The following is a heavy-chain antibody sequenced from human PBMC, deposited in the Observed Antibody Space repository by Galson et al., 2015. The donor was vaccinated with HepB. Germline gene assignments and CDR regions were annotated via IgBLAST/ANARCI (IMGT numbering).Heavy chain of an antibody. J-gene: IGHJ6*02. CDR2: IIPILGIA. CDR1: GYTFTSYY. D-gene: IGHD1-1*01. CDR3: ARAPRGTTGTRYGMDV. Sequence: SVKVSCKASGYTFTSYYMHWVRQAPGQGLEWMGRIIPILGIANYAQKFQGRVTITADKSTSTAYMELSSLRSEDTAVYYCARAPRGTTGTRYGMDVWGQGTTVTVSS. V-gene: IGHV1-69*04.